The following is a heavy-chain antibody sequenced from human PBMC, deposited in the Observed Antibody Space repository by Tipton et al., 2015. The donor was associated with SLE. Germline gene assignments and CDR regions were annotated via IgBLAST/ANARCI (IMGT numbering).Heavy chain of an antibody. CDR1: GFTFSSYE. CDR2: ISSSGSTI. CDR3: ARDKGSWYFDL. Sequence: VQLVQSGGGLVQPGGSLRLSCEASGFTFSSYEMNWVRQAPGKGLEWVSYISSSGSTIYYADSVKGRFTISRDNAKNSLYLQMNSLRAEDTAVYYCARDKGSWYFDLWGRGTLVTVSS. J-gene: IGHJ2*01. V-gene: IGHV3-48*03. D-gene: IGHD2-15*01.